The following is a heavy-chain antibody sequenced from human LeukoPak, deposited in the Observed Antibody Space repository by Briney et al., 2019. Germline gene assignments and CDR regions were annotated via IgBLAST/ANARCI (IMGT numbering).Heavy chain of an antibody. D-gene: IGHD3-22*01. V-gene: IGHV1-46*01. CDR3: ATTGGGYYSRFY. J-gene: IGHJ4*02. Sequence: ASVKVSCKASGYTFTSYYLHWERQAPGQGLEWMGIINPSGGSTSYAQKFQGRVTMTRDTSTSTVYMELSSLRSEDTAVYYCATTGGGYYSRFYWGQGTLVTVSS. CDR2: INPSGGST. CDR1: GYTFTSYY.